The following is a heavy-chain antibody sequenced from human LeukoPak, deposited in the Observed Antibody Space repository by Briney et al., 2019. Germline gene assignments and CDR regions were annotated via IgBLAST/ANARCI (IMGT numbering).Heavy chain of an antibody. D-gene: IGHD3-3*01. J-gene: IGHJ6*03. CDR1: GGSISSCSYY. CDR3: ARHYDFWSGYSAYMDV. V-gene: IGHV4-39*01. Sequence: SETLSLTCTVSGGSISSCSYYWGWIRQPPGKGLEWIGSIYYSGSTYYNPSLKSRVTISVDTSKNQFSLKLSSVTAADTAVYYCARHYDFWSGYSAYMDVWGKGTTVTVSS. CDR2: IYYSGST.